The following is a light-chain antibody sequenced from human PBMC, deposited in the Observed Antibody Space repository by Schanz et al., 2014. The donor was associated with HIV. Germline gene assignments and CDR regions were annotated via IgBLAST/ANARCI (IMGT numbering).Light chain of an antibody. CDR1: SSNIGAGYD. CDR3: AAWDDSLNGWV. CDR2: GNS. V-gene: IGLV1-40*01. Sequence: QSVLTQPPSVSGAPGQGVSISCTGSSSNIGAGYDVHWYQQLPGTAPKLLIYGNSNRPSGVPDRFSGSKSGTSASLAISGLQSEDEADYYCAAWDDSLNGWVFGGGTKLTVL. J-gene: IGLJ3*02.